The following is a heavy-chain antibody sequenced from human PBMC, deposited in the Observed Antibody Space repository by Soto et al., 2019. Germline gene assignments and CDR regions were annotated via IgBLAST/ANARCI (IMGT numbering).Heavy chain of an antibody. CDR3: AISQGSSTSFEIYSYYYYGMDV. J-gene: IGHJ6*02. CDR1: GGTFGSYA. Sequence: VQLVQPGAEVKKPGSSVKVSCKASGGTFGSYAISWVRQAPGQGLEWMGGIIPIPGTANYAQKFQGRVTIAAEESTSTAYMELSSLRSADTAVYYFAISQGSSTSFEIYSYYYYGMDVWGQGTTVSVSS. D-gene: IGHD2-2*01. V-gene: IGHV1-69*01. CDR2: IIPIPGTA.